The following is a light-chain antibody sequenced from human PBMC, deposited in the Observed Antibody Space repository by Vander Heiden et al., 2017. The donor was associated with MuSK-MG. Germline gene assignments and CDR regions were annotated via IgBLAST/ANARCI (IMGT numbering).Light chain of an antibody. Sequence: EIVMTQSPATLSVSPGERATLSCRASQSVSSNLAWYQQKPGQAPRLLIYGASNRATGIPDRFSGSGSGTEFTLTSSSRQSEDFAVYYWQQDNNLTTFGQGTKVEIK. J-gene: IGKJ1*01. V-gene: IGKV3-15*01. CDR1: QSVSSN. CDR3: QQDNNLTT. CDR2: GAS.